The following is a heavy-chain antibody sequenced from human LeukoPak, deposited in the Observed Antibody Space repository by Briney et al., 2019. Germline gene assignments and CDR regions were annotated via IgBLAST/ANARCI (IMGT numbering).Heavy chain of an antibody. Sequence: GGSLRLSCAASGFTFSSYAMSWVRQAPGKGLEWVSAISGSGGRTYYADSVEGRFTISRDNSRNTLYLQMNSLRAEDTAVYYCTKEAKYSYGTYWGQGTLVAVSS. CDR3: TKEAKYSYGTY. V-gene: IGHV3-23*01. J-gene: IGHJ4*02. CDR1: GFTFSSYA. CDR2: ISGSGGRT. D-gene: IGHD4-4*01.